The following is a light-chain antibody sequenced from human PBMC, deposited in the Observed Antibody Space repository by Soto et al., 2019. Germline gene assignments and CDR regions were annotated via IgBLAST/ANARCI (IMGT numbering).Light chain of an antibody. CDR1: SSDVGNYNY. Sequence: QSALTQPASVSGSPGQSITISCTGTSSDVGNYNYVSWYQQHPGKAPRLMIYDVTNRPSGVSNRFSGSKSGNTASLTISGLQAEDEADYYCTSYPGSSLDFGGGTKLTVL. J-gene: IGLJ2*01. V-gene: IGLV2-14*03. CDR3: TSYPGSSLD. CDR2: DVT.